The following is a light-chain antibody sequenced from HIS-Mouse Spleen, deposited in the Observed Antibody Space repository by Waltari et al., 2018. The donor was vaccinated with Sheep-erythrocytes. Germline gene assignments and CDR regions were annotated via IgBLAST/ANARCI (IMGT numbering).Light chain of an antibody. CDR3: CSYAGSYNHV. CDR2: DVS. CDR1: SSDVGGYNY. V-gene: IGLV2-11*01. J-gene: IGLJ1*01. Sequence: QSPLTQPRSVSGSPGQSVTIPCTGTSSDVGGYNYVSWYQPPPGKAPKLMIYDVSKRPSGVPDRFSGSKSGNTASLTISGLQAEDEADYYCCSYAGSYNHVFATGTKVTVL.